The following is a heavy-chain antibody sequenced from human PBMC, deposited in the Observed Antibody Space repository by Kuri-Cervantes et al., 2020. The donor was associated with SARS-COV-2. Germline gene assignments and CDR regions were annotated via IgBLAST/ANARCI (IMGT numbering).Heavy chain of an antibody. CDR1: GGSISSGSYY. V-gene: IGHV4-61*02. J-gene: IGHJ6*02. CDR3: ARGTVGAPGGGMDV. D-gene: IGHD1-26*01. Sequence: LRLSCTVSGGSISSGSYYWSWIRQPAGKGLEWIGRIYTSGSTNYNPSLKSRVTISVDTSKNQFSLKLSSVTAADTAVYYCARGTVGAPGGGMDVWGQGTPVTVSS. CDR2: IYTSGST.